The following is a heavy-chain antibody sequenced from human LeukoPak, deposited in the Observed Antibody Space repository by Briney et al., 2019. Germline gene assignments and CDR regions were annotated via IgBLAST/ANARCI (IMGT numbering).Heavy chain of an antibody. D-gene: IGHD5-24*01. CDR1: GGSISSYS. CDR2: IYYSGTT. J-gene: IGHJ4*02. Sequence: SETLSLTCTVSGGSISSYSWSWIRKPPGEGLEWIGNIYYSGTTNYNPSLKSRVTISVDTSKSQFSLNLSSVTAADTAVYYCARHNDYNLDYWGQGTLVTVSS. CDR3: ARHNDYNLDY. V-gene: IGHV4-59*08.